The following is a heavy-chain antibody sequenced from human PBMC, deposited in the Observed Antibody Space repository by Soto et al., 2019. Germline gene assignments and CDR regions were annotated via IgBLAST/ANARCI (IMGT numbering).Heavy chain of an antibody. J-gene: IGHJ6*03. Sequence: QVQLQESGPGLVKPSGTLSLTCAVSSGSISSSNWWSWVRQPPGKGLEWIGEIYHRGSTNYNPSLKGRVTISVDKSKNQFSLKLGSVTAADTAVYYCARVSRGLDYYYYYYMDVWGKGTTVTVSS. V-gene: IGHV4-4*02. CDR2: IYHRGST. CDR3: ARVSRGLDYYYYYYMDV. CDR1: SGSISSSNW. D-gene: IGHD6-19*01.